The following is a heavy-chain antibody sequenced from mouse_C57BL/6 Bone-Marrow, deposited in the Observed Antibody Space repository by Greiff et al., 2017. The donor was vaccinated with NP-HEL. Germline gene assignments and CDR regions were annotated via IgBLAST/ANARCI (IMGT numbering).Heavy chain of an antibody. Sequence: QVHVKQSGAELVKPGASVKISCKASGYAFSSYWMNWVKQRPGKGLEWIGQIYPGDGDTNYNGKFKGKATLTADKSSSTAYMQLSSLTSEDSAVYFCARLDSNSFAYWGQGTLVTVSA. J-gene: IGHJ3*01. CDR1: GYAFSSYW. CDR3: ARLDSNSFAY. CDR2: IYPGDGDT. V-gene: IGHV1-80*01. D-gene: IGHD2-5*01.